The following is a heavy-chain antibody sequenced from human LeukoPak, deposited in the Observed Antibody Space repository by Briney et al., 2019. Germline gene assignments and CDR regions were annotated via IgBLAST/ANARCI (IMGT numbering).Heavy chain of an antibody. CDR3: ARGLWFRTDKGYFLDS. Sequence: SVKVSCKASGGTFSSYAISWVRQAPGQGLEWMGGIIPIFGTANYAQKFQGRVTITADESTSTAYMELSSLRSEDTAVYYCARGLWFRTDKGYFLDSWGQGTLVTVSS. CDR1: GGTFSSYA. D-gene: IGHD3-10*01. V-gene: IGHV1-69*13. J-gene: IGHJ4*02. CDR2: IIPIFGTA.